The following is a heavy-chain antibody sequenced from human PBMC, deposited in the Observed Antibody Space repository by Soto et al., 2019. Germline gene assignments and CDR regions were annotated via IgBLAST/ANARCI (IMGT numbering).Heavy chain of an antibody. CDR2: IIPILGIA. V-gene: IGHV1-69*02. Sequence: QVQLVQSGAEVKKPGSSVKVSCKASGGTFSSYTISWVRQAPGQGLEWMGRIIPILGIANYAQKFQGRVTITADKSTSTAYMELSSLRSEDTAVYYCARSPLPHMAARVWFDPCGQGTLVTVSS. CDR1: GGTFSSYT. CDR3: ARSPLPHMAARVWFDP. J-gene: IGHJ5*02. D-gene: IGHD6-6*01.